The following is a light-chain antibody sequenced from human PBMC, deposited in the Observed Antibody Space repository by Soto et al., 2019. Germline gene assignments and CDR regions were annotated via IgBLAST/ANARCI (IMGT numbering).Light chain of an antibody. CDR2: GXS. CDR1: SSNIGAGYD. CDR3: QSYDSSLSVV. V-gene: IGLV1-40*01. J-gene: IGLJ2*01. Sequence: QSVLTQPPSVSGAPGQRVTISCTGSSSNIGAGYDVHWYQQLPGTAPKXXXXGXSNRPSGVPXXXXXXXXXTSXXXAXTGLQAEDEADYYCQSYDSSLSVVFGGGTKLTVL.